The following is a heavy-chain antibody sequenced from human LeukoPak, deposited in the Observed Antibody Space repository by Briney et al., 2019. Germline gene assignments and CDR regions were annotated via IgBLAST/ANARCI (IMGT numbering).Heavy chain of an antibody. CDR1: GFSLSTSGVG. V-gene: IGHV2-5*01. CDR3: PHNQNFLPAAGLVSN. D-gene: IGHD6-13*01. Sequence: SGPTLVNPTQTLTLTCTFSGFSLSTSGVGVGWIRQPPGKALEWLALIYWNDDKRYSPSLKSRLTITKDTSKNQVVLTMTNMDPVDTPTYYCPHNQNFLPAAGLVSNGGQGTLVTVSS. CDR2: IYWNDDK. J-gene: IGHJ4*02.